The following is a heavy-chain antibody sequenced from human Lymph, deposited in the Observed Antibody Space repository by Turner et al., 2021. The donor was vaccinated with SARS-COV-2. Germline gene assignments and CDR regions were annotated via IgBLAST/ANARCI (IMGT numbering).Heavy chain of an antibody. CDR1: GFTFSSHG. V-gene: IGHV3-33*01. CDR2: IWYDGSNK. CDR3: AREGVVGGTSGLDY. J-gene: IGHJ4*02. Sequence: QVQLVESGGGVVQPGRSLRLSCAASGFTFSSHGMHWVRQAPGKGVGWVAVIWYDGSNKYHAGSVKGRFTISRDNSKNTLYLQMNSLRAEDTAVYYCAREGVVGGTSGLDYWGQGTLVTVSS. D-gene: IGHD1-26*01.